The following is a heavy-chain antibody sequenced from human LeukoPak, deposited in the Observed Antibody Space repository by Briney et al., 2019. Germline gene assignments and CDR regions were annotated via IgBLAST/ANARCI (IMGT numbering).Heavy chain of an antibody. CDR1: GFTFNYFW. CDR3: GTVSEY. V-gene: IGHV3-74*01. CDR2: INNDGTAT. Sequence: PGGSLRLSCAASGFTFNYFWMHWVRQVPGKGLVWVSGINNDGTATYYADSVKGRFTISRDNAKNTVYLQMNGLRAEDTTVYYCGTVSEYWGQGTLVTVSS. J-gene: IGHJ4*02.